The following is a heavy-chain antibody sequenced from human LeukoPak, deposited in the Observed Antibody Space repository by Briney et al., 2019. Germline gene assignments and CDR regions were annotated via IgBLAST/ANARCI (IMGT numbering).Heavy chain of an antibody. Sequence: ASVKASCKASGYTFTGYYMHWVRQAPGQGLEWMGWINPNSGGTNYAQKFQGRVTMTRDTSISTAYMELSRPRSDDTAVYYCARDSSGWYQDYWGQGTLVTVSS. V-gene: IGHV1-2*02. CDR3: ARDSSGWYQDY. CDR1: GYTFTGYY. D-gene: IGHD6-19*01. J-gene: IGHJ4*02. CDR2: INPNSGGT.